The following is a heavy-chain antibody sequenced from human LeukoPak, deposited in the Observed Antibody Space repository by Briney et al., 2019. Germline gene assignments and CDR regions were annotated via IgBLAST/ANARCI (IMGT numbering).Heavy chain of an antibody. Sequence: PSETLSLTCTISGGSISSHYWNWIRQPPGKGLEWIGYIYNSANTDYNPSLKSLITMSLDTSKNQFSLNLSSVTAADTAVYYCARGSDSSTSYSSFDYWGKGTLVTVSS. D-gene: IGHD6-13*01. CDR3: ARGSDSSTSYSSFDY. CDR2: IYNSANT. V-gene: IGHV4-59*11. J-gene: IGHJ4*02. CDR1: GGSISSHY.